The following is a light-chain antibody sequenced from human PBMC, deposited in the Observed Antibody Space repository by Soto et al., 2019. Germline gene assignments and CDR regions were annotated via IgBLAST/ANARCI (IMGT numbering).Light chain of an antibody. CDR2: GAS. J-gene: IGKJ3*01. Sequence: EIVLTQTPGTLSLSPGERATLSCRASQSVSSIYLAWYQQKPGQAPWLLIYGASGRATGIPDRFSGSGSGTDFTLTISRLEPEDFAVYYCQQYGSSSFTFGPGTKVDIK. V-gene: IGKV3-20*01. CDR1: QSVSSIY. CDR3: QQYGSSSFT.